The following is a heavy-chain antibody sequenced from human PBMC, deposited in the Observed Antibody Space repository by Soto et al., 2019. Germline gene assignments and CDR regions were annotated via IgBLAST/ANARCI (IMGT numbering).Heavy chain of an antibody. D-gene: IGHD3-10*01. CDR1: GYTFTSYD. V-gene: IGHV1-18*01. Sequence: GASVKVSCKASGYTFTSYDINWVRQATGQGLEWMGWINTHNGNTNYAQNLQGRVIMTADTSTSTAYMELRSLRSDDTAVYYCTREGSAPYYYYGMDAWGQGTTVTVSS. CDR2: INTHNGNT. J-gene: IGHJ6*02. CDR3: TREGSAPYYYYGMDA.